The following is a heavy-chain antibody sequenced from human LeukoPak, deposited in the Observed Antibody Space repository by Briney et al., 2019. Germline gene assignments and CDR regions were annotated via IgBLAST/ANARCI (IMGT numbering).Heavy chain of an antibody. Sequence: GGSLKLSCAASGFTFSGSAMHWVRQASGKGLEWVGRIRSKANSYATAYAASGKGGFTISRDDSKNTAYLQMNSLKTEDTAVYYCTGYYDSSGLVDYWGQGNLVTVSS. CDR2: IRSKANSYAT. J-gene: IGHJ4*02. CDR3: TGYYDSSGLVDY. D-gene: IGHD3-22*01. V-gene: IGHV3-73*01. CDR1: GFTFSGSA.